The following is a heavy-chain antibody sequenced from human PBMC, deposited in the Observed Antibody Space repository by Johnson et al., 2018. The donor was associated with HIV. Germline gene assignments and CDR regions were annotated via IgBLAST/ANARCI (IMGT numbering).Heavy chain of an antibody. V-gene: IGHV3-30-3*01. CDR1: GFTFTSYT. D-gene: IGHD2-2*01. CDR3: ARDRCSSTACLDAFDI. Sequence: QVQLVESGGGLVKPGGSLRLSCAASGFTFTSYTIHWVRQAPGKGLEWVALISSDGTNKYYADSVTDRFTISRDNSKNTLYVEMNSLRVEDTALYYCARDRCSSTACLDAFDIWGQGTMVTVSS. J-gene: IGHJ3*02. CDR2: ISSDGTNK.